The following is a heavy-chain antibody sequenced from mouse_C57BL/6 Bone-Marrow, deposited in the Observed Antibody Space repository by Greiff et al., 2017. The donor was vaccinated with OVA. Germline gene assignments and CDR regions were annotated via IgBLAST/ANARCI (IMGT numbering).Heavy chain of an antibody. V-gene: IGHV1-18*01. Sequence: EVQLVESGPELVKPGASVKIPCKASGYTFTDYNMDWVKQSHGKSLEWIGDINPNNGGTIYNQKFKGKATLTVDKSSSTAYMELRSLTSEDTAVYYCARSNGYYHYFDYWGQGTTLTVSS. CDR1: GYTFTDYN. J-gene: IGHJ2*01. CDR3: ARSNGYYHYFDY. CDR2: INPNNGGT. D-gene: IGHD2-3*01.